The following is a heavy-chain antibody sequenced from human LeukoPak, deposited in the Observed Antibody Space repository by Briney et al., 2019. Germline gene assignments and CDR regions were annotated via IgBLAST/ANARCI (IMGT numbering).Heavy chain of an antibody. CDR1: GFAFSTSD. V-gene: IGHV3-30*02. Sequence: GGSLRLPCAASGFAFSTSDMYWVRQAPGKGLDWVAFRRSDGLGEYYADSVKGRLTISRDNSKNTLYLQMNSLRAEDTAVYYCAKYDILTGPPIDYWGQGTPVTVSS. J-gene: IGHJ4*02. CDR3: AKYDILTGPPIDY. CDR2: RRSDGLGE. D-gene: IGHD3-9*01.